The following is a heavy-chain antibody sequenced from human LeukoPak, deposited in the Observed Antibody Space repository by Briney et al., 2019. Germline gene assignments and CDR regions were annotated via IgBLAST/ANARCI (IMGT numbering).Heavy chain of an antibody. CDR1: GGSISSYY. V-gene: IGHV4-59*12. J-gene: IGHJ6*03. CDR2: IYYSGST. Sequence: SETLSLTCTVSGGSISSYYWSWIRQPPGKGLEWIGYIYYSGSTNYNPSLKSRVTISVDTSKNQFSLKLSSVTAADTAVYYCARGPPIRAIPYYYYYMDVWGKGTTVTVSS. CDR3: ARGPPIRAIPYYYYYMDV. D-gene: IGHD2-2*01.